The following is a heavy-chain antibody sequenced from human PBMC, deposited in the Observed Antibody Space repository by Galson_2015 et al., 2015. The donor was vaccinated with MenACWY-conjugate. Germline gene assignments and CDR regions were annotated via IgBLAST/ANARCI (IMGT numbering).Heavy chain of an antibody. D-gene: IGHD3-10*01. CDR3: ARWRGYFDY. J-gene: IGHJ4*02. V-gene: IGHV4-31*03. CDR2: IDYSGST. Sequence: LSLTCTVSGGSISSRDYSWSWVRQHPEKGLEWIGHIDYSGSTYYNPPLKSRVTMAVDTSQNQFSLKLSSVTAADTAVYYCARWRGYFDYWGQGALVTVSS. CDR1: GGSISSRDYS.